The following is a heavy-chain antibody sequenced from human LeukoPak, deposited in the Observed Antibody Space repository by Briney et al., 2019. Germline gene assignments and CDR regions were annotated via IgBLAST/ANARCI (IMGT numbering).Heavy chain of an antibody. D-gene: IGHD2-2*01. CDR2: INPNSGGT. V-gene: IGHV1-2*06. CDR1: GYTFTGYY. J-gene: IGHJ5*02. CDR3: ARAPTVVVPAARYCFDP. Sequence: ASVKVSCRASGYTFTGYYMHWVRQAPGQGLEWMGRINPNSGGTNYAQKFQGRVTMTRDTSISTAYMELSRLRSDDTAVYYCARAPTVVVPAARYCFDPWGQGTLVTVSS.